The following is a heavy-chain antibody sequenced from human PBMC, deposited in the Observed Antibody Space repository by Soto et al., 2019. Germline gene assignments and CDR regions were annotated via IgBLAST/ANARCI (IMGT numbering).Heavy chain of an antibody. J-gene: IGHJ4*02. V-gene: IGHV3-23*05. CDR3: GKQEGHPVNLYHVAR. Sequence: EVQLLESGGGLIQPGGSLRLSCAASGFTFGDYAMSWVRQAPGKGLEWVSTIFGGGNNPFSANSVKGRFRISRDNSKNMLFLQMDSLTVEDTAVYYCGKQEGHPVNLYHVARWGQGTLVIVSS. CDR1: GFTFGDYA. D-gene: IGHD2-2*01. CDR2: IFGGGNNP.